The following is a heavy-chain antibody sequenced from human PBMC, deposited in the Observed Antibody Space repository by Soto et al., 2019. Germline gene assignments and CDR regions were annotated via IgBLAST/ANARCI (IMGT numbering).Heavy chain of an antibody. V-gene: IGHV4-59*01. CDR2: IYYSGST. CDR1: GGSISSYY. J-gene: IGHJ6*02. Sequence: SETLSLTCTVSGGSISSYYWSWIRQPRGKGLEWIGYIYYSGSTNYNPSLKSRATISVDTSENQFSLKLSSVTAADTAVYYCARARGFGELYYYYGMDVWGQGTTVTVSS. D-gene: IGHD3-10*01. CDR3: ARARGFGELYYYYGMDV.